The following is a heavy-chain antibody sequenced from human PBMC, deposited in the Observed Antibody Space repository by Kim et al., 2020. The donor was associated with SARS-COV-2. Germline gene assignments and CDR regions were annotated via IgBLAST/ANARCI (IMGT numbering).Heavy chain of an antibody. Sequence: GGSLRLSCAASGFTFSKYGMHWVRQAPGKGLEWVAVVSYDGSIKYYTESVKGRFTISRDNSEDTLHLQMDSLRPEDTAVYYCAKVFDLGVSIYWYFDLWGRGTLVTVSS. J-gene: IGHJ2*01. CDR1: GFTFSKYG. CDR3: AKVFDLGVSIYWYFDL. D-gene: IGHD3-10*01. CDR2: VSYDGSIK. V-gene: IGHV3-30*18.